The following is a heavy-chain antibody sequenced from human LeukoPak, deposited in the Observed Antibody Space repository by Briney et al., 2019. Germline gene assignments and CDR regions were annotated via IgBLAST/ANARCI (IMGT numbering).Heavy chain of an antibody. D-gene: IGHD4-17*01. V-gene: IGHV4-31*03. J-gene: IGHJ5*02. CDR1: GGSIRSGGYY. CDR2: IYYSGST. CDR3: ARASPYGDYWFDP. Sequence: SETLSLTCTLSGGSIRSGGYYWSSIRQHPGKGLEWIGYIYYSGSTYYNPSLKSRVTISVDTSKNQFSLKLSSVTAADTAVYYCARASPYGDYWFDPWGQGTLVSVSS.